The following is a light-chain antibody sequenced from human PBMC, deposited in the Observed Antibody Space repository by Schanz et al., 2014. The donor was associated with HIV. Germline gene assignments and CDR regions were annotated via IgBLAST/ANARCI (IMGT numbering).Light chain of an antibody. J-gene: IGKJ1*01. V-gene: IGKV1-5*03. CDR3: QQYSRT. CDR1: QGISSY. Sequence: IQLTQSPSSLSASVGDRVTITCRASQGISSYLAWYQQKPGKAPKLLIYKASSLESGVPSRFSGSGSGTEFTLTISSLQPDDFATYYCQQYSRTFGQGTKVEIK. CDR2: KAS.